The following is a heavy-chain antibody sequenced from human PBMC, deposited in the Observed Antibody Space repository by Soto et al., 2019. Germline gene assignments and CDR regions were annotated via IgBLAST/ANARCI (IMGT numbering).Heavy chain of an antibody. CDR3: VRDSGAKLSSS. V-gene: IGHV1-69*13. CDR2: IVPIYRTA. Sequence: SVKVSCKASGGTFSSYRINWVRQAPGQGLKWVGGIVPIYRTADYAQKFQGRVTITADESARTSYMELRSLKSQDTAVYYCVRDSGAKLSSSWGQGTLVTVSS. D-gene: IGHD6-13*01. CDR1: GGTFSSYR. J-gene: IGHJ1*01.